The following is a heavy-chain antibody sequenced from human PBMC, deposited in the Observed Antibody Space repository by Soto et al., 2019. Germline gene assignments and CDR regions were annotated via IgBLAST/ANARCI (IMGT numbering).Heavy chain of an antibody. D-gene: IGHD2-8*02. CDR3: ARDKITGLFDY. CDR2: INHSGST. Sequence: PSETLSLTCAVYGGSFSGYYWTWIRQPPGTGLECIGEINHSGSTNYNPSLKSRVTISVDTSKNQFSLKLTSVTAADTAVYYCARDKITGLFDYWGQGTLVT. V-gene: IGHV4-34*01. CDR1: GGSFSGYY. J-gene: IGHJ4*02.